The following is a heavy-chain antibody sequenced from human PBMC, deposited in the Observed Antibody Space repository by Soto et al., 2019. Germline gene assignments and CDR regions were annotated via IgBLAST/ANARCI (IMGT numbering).Heavy chain of an antibody. CDR3: ARGPFEYSSSRGFDY. J-gene: IGHJ4*02. V-gene: IGHV4-31*03. CDR2: IYYSGST. Sequence: SETPSLTCTVSGGSISSGGYYWSWIRQHPGKGLEWIGYIYYSGSTYYNPSLKSRVTISVDTSKNQFSLKLSSVTAADTAVYYCARGPFEYSSSRGFDYWGQGTLVTVSS. CDR1: GGSISSGGYY. D-gene: IGHD6-6*01.